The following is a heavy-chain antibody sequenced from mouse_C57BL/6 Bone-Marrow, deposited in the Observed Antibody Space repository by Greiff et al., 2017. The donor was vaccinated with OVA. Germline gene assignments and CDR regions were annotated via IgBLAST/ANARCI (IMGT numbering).Heavy chain of an antibody. CDR2: IYPGDGDT. J-gene: IGHJ2*01. V-gene: IGHV1-82*01. D-gene: IGHD2-3*01. Sequence: VQLQESGPELVKPGASVKISCKASGYAFSSSWMNWVKPRPGKGLEWIGRIYPGDGDTIYNGKFKGKATLTADKSSSTAYMQLSSLTSEDSAVYFCARHEDGYYASYFDYWGQGTTLTVSS. CDR1: GYAFSSSW. CDR3: ARHEDGYYASYFDY.